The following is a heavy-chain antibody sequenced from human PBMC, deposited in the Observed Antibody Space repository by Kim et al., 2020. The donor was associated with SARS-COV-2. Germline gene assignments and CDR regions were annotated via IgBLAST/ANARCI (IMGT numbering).Heavy chain of an antibody. J-gene: IGHJ4*02. D-gene: IGHD3-9*01. V-gene: IGHV1-8*01. CDR3: ARGFAGILSDFDY. Sequence: YAQKFQGRVTMTRNTSISTAYMELSSLRSEDTAVYYCARGFAGILSDFDYWGQGTLVTVSS.